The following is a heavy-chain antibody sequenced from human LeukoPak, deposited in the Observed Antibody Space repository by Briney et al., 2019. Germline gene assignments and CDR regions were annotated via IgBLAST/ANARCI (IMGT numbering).Heavy chain of an antibody. CDR2: INAGNGNT. Sequence: ASVKVSCKASGYTFTSYAVHWVRQAPRQRLEWMGWINAGNGNTKYSQKFQGRVTITRDTSASTAYMELSSLRSEDTAVYYCASGGDIVATEMNYWGQGTLVTVSS. CDR3: ASGGDIVATEMNY. J-gene: IGHJ4*02. V-gene: IGHV1-3*01. CDR1: GYTFTSYA. D-gene: IGHD5-12*01.